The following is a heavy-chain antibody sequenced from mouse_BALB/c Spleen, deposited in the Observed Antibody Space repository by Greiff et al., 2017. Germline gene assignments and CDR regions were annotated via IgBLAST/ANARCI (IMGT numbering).Heavy chain of an antibody. V-gene: IGHV1-14*01. D-gene: IGHD2-4*01. Sequence: EVQLQQSGPELVKPGASVKMSCKASGYTFTSYVMHWVKQKPGQGLEWIGYINPYNDGTKYNEKFKGKATLTSDKSSSTAYMELSSLTSEDSAVYYCARRRSYYDYDDYAMDYWGQGTSVTVSS. CDR3: ARRRSYYDYDDYAMDY. J-gene: IGHJ4*01. CDR1: GYTFTSYV. CDR2: INPYNDGT.